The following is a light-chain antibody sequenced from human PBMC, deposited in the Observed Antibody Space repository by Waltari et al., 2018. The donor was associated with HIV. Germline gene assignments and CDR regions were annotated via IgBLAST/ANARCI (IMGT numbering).Light chain of an antibody. CDR3: AAWDDSLREV. V-gene: IGLV1-47*01. CDR1: SPNIGSNF. J-gene: IGLJ3*02. CDR2: RNT. Sequence: QSVLTQPPSASGTPGHSVTISCSGSSPNIGSNFVYWYQQLPGAAPKLLIYRNTQRPSGVTDRFSGSKSGTSASLAFSGLRSEDEADYYCAAWDDSLREVFGGGTKLTVL.